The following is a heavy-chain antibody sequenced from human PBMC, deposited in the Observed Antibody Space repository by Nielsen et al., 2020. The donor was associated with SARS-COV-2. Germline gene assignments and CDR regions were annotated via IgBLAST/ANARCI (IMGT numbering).Heavy chain of an antibody. CDR2: IYPADSVT. CDR3: ARRYYFDTLLDP. J-gene: IGHJ5*02. V-gene: IGHV5-51*01. CDR1: GYNFVSYW. Sequence: GESLKISCKASGYNFVSYWIGWVRQQPGKGLEWMGIIYPADSVTIYSPSLQGRVTISVDQSISTAYLQWSSLEASDTAIYYCARRYYFDTLLDPWGQGALVTVSS. D-gene: IGHD3-9*01.